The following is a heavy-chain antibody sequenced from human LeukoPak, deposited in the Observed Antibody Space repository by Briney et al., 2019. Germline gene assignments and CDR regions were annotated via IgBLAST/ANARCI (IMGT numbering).Heavy chain of an antibody. CDR2: FYYGERS. Sequence: SETLSLTCTVSGGSISNSHWSRIRQAPGKGLECMGNFYYGERSNYNPSLKSRVTISADTSKNQFSLNLNSVTAADTAVYFCARLAYYYDRSGPADWYFDLWGRGTLVTVSS. CDR1: GGSISNSH. D-gene: IGHD3-22*01. V-gene: IGHV4-59*08. CDR3: ARLAYYYDRSGPADWYFDL. J-gene: IGHJ2*01.